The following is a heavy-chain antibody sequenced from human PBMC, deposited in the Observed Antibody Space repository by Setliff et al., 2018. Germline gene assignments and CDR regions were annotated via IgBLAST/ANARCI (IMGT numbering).Heavy chain of an antibody. CDR2: INHRGST. Sequence: PGGSLRLSCAASGFIVSDYHWTWIRQSPEKGLEWIGEINHRGSTNYNPSLKSRVTISLDTSKNQFSLSLTSVTAEDTAVYYCARMSGFQYIDVWDKGTTVTVSS. D-gene: IGHD3-3*01. CDR1: GFIVSDYH. V-gene: IGHV4-34*01. J-gene: IGHJ6*03. CDR3: ARMSGFQYIDV.